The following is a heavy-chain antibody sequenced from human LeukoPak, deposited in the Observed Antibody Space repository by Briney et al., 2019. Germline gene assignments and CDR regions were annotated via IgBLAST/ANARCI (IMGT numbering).Heavy chain of an antibody. CDR1: GFTFSSYS. D-gene: IGHD1-26*01. CDR3: AREAEWELLPFDY. CDR2: ISSSSSYI. V-gene: IGHV3-21*01. Sequence: GGSLRLSCAASGFTFSSYSMNWVRQAPGKGLEWVSSISSSSSYIYYADSVKGRFTISRDNAKNSLYLQMNSLRAEDTAVYYCAREAEWELLPFDYWGQGTLVTVSS. J-gene: IGHJ4*02.